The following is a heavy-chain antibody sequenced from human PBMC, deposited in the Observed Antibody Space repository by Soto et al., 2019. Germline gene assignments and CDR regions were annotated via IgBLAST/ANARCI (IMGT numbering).Heavy chain of an antibody. CDR1: GYTLIMYY. D-gene: IGHD3-3*01. Sequence: ASVKVSCKASGYTLIMYYIHWMRQAPGQGLEWMGLINPSGGSTTYAQKFQGRVTITRDTSASTAYMELSSLRSEDTAVYYCAATYYDFWSGYWPQAYYYYYGMDVWGQGTTVTVSS. J-gene: IGHJ6*02. CDR3: AATYYDFWSGYWPQAYYYYYGMDV. V-gene: IGHV1-46*01. CDR2: INPSGGST.